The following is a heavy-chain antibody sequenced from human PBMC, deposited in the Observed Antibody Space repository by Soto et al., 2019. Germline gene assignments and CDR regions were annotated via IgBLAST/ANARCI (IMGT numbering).Heavy chain of an antibody. CDR3: AGGAVHTPTWMGA. V-gene: IGHV1-69*08. CDR2: LIPAVGQA. D-gene: IGHD2-15*01. Sequence: QVQLVQSGAEVKKPGSSMKVSCNASGGAFSGYTFNWVRQAPGQGLEWMGRLIPAVGQANNAQKFQGRPTITADESASTVYLDLTSLTSEDTAVYFCAGGAVHTPTWMGAWGQGTLVTVSS. J-gene: IGHJ5*02. CDR1: GGAFSGYT.